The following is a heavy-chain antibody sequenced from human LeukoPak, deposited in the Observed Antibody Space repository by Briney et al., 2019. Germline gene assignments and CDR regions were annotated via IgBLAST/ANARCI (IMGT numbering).Heavy chain of an antibody. CDR1: GFTFSSYA. CDR3: ARDWAAGTYYFDY. CDR2: IAGGDDR. D-gene: IGHD3-16*01. J-gene: IGHJ4*02. Sequence: GGSLRLSCAASGFTFSSYAMSWVRQAPGKGLEWVAGIAGGDDRFYADSVKGRFSISRDNSKNTVDLQMNSLRVEDTAVYYCARDWAAGTYYFDYWGQGTLVTVSS. V-gene: IGHV3-23*01.